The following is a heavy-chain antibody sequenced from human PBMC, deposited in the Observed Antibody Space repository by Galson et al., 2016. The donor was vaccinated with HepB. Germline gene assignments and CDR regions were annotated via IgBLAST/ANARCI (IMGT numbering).Heavy chain of an antibody. CDR1: GFTFSIQA. CDR2: IGDTSGRT. CDR3: AKRGVWDVYYFDY. J-gene: IGHJ4*02. Sequence: SLRLSCAASGFTFSIQAMSWVRQAPGKGLEWVSLIGDTSGRTYYADSVKGRFTISRDNSKNTLYLQMNSLRAEDTAVYYCAKRGVWDVYYFDYWGQGTLVTVSS. V-gene: IGHV3-23*01. D-gene: IGHD3-16*01.